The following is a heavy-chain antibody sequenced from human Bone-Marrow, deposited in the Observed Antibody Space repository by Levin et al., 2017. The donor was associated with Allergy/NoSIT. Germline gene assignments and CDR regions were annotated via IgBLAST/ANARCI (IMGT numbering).Heavy chain of an antibody. CDR2: IKNSGTT. CDR1: GGSISNSY. J-gene: IGHJ6*02. CDR3: ASLGYTISYYDYAIDV. Sequence: SETLSLTCSVSGGSISNSYWSWIRQAPGKGLEWIGYIKNSGTTKYNPSLNSRVTISADTSKNQVSLRLTSVTAADTAVYYCASLGYTISYYDYAIDVRGQGTTVTVSS. D-gene: IGHD5-12*01. V-gene: IGHV4-59*01.